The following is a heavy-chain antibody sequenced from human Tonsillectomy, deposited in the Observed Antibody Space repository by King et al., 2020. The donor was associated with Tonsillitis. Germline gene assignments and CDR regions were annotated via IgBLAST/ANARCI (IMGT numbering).Heavy chain of an antibody. CDR2: ISYSGST. J-gene: IGHJ4*02. D-gene: IGHD6-13*01. CDR3: PRVGSTAAAGTYDY. Sequence: VQLQESGPGLVKPSETLSLTCTVSGGSISGYYWTWLRQPPGKGLEWVGYISYSGSTNYNPSLKSRVTMSVDTSKNQFSVNLNSVSAAETAVYYCPRVGSTAAAGTYDYWGQGTLVTVSS. CDR1: GGSISGYY. V-gene: IGHV4-59*01.